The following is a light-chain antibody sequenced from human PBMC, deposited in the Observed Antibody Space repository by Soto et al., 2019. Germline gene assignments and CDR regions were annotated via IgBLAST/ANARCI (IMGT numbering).Light chain of an antibody. Sequence: EIVLTQSPGTLSLYPGERATLSCRASQSVSNNYLAWYQQKPGQAPRLLIYGASNRATGIPDRFSGSGSGTDFTLTISRLEPEDFAVYYCQQYGSSGTFXQGTKVDIK. CDR2: GAS. J-gene: IGKJ1*01. CDR1: QSVSNNY. CDR3: QQYGSSGT. V-gene: IGKV3-20*01.